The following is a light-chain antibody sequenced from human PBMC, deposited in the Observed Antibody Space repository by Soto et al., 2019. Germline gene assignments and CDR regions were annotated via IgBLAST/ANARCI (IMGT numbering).Light chain of an antibody. CDR1: QSVSSSY. J-gene: IGKJ4*01. V-gene: IGKV3-20*01. CDR3: QQYGSSPLT. Sequence: EIVLTQSPGTLSLSPGERATLSCRASQSVSSSYLAWYQQKPGQAPRLLIYGASSRATGIPDIFSGSGSGTDFTLTISRLEPEDFAVYYCQQYGSSPLTFGGGTKVEIK. CDR2: GAS.